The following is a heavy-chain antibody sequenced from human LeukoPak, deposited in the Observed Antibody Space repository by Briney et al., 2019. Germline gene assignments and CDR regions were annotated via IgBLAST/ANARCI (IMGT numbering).Heavy chain of an antibody. D-gene: IGHD4-17*01. CDR2: IYYSGST. CDR3: ARYDAVTTSELFDY. Sequence: SETLSLTCSVSGCSISSSSYYWGWIRQPPGKGLEWIGSIYYSGSTYYSPSLKSRVTISVDTSKNQFSLKLRSVTAADTAVYYCARYDAVTTSELFDYWGQGTLVTVSS. V-gene: IGHV4-39*01. J-gene: IGHJ4*02. CDR1: GCSISSSSYY.